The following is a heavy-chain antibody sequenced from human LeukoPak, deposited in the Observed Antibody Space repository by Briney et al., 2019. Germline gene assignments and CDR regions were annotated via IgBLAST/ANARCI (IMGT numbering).Heavy chain of an antibody. CDR3: AELGITMIGGV. D-gene: IGHD3-10*02. V-gene: IGHV3-30*04. CDR1: GFTFSNYA. J-gene: IGHJ6*04. CDR2: ISYDGSNK. Sequence: GRSLRLSCVASGFTFSNYAMHWVRQAPGKGLEWVAVISYDGSNKYYADSVKGRFTISRDNSKNTLYLQMNSLRAEDTAVYYCAELGITMIGGVWGKGTTVTISS.